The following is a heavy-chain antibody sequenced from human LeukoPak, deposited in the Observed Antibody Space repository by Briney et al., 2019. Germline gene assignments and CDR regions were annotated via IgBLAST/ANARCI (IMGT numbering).Heavy chain of an antibody. D-gene: IGHD3-22*01. CDR2: ISSSTTYI. Sequence: PGGSLRLSCEVSGFTFSDYNMNWVRQAPGKGLEWVSSISSSTTYIYYADSVKGRFTISRDNAKNSLYLQMNGLRAEDTAVYYCARDVVVVTTKVYYYMDVWGKGTTVTISS. CDR3: ARDVVVVTTKVYYYMDV. J-gene: IGHJ6*03. V-gene: IGHV3-21*01. CDR1: GFTFSDYN.